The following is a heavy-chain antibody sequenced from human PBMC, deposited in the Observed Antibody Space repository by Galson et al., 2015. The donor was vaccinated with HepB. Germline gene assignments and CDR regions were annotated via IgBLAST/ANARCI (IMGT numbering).Heavy chain of an antibody. J-gene: IGHJ4*02. D-gene: IGHD3-3*01. CDR3: ARDSYYYDFWSGYYTDGYFDY. V-gene: IGHV3-33*01. CDR2: IWYDGSNK. CDR1: GFTFSSYG. Sequence: SLRLSCAASGFTFSSYGMHWVRQAPGKGLEWVAVIWYDGSNKYYADSVKGRFTISRDNSKNTLYLQMNSLRAEDTAVYYCARDSYYYDFWSGYYTDGYFDYWGQGTLVTVS.